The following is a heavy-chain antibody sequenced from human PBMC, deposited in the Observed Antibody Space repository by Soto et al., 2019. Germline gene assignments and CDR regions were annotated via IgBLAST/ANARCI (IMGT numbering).Heavy chain of an antibody. Sequence: PGGSLRLSCAASGFTFSSYGMHWVRQAPGKGLEWVSVICYGGSNKYYADSVKGRFTISRDNAKNSLYLQMNSLRAEDTAVYYCARGGLDYSNYVSWFDPWGQGTLVTVSS. D-gene: IGHD4-4*01. J-gene: IGHJ5*02. CDR3: ARGGLDYSNYVSWFDP. CDR2: ICYGGSNK. V-gene: IGHV3-33*01. CDR1: GFTFSSYG.